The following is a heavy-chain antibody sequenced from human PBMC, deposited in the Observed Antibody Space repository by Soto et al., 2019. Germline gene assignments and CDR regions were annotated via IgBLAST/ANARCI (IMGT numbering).Heavy chain of an antibody. Sequence: SETLSLTCTVSGGSISSYYWSWIRQPPGKGLEWIGYFYSSGSTNYNPSLKSRVTISVDTSKNQFSLRLTSVTAADTAVYYCARVPTVVTPYYFDYWGQGTLVTVS. CDR3: ARVPTVVTPYYFDY. CDR1: GGSISSYY. V-gene: IGHV4-59*01. J-gene: IGHJ4*02. D-gene: IGHD4-17*01. CDR2: FYSSGST.